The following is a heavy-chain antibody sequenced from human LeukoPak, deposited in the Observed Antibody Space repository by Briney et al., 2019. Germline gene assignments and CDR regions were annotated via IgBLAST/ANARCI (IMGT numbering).Heavy chain of an antibody. CDR3: ASAYGREAFGSGSYNDY. CDR2: ISYDGSSK. Sequence: GSLRLSCAASGFTFSSYAMHWVRQAPGKGLEWVALISYDGSSKYYADSVKGRFTISRDNSKNTLYLQMNSLRAEDTAVYYRASAYGREAFGSGSYNDYWGQGTLVTVSS. CDR1: GFTFSSYA. V-gene: IGHV3-30*04. J-gene: IGHJ4*02. D-gene: IGHD3-10*01.